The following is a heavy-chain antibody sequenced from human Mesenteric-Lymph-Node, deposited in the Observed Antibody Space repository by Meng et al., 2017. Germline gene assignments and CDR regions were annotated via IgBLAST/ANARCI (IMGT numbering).Heavy chain of an antibody. CDR3: ARGDAMDV. V-gene: IGHV4-4*02. CDR2: IYHRGST. Sequence: VQRQESCPGMVKPLGPLSLTCAVSGPSISSSNWWSWVRQPPGKGLEWIGEIYHRGSTNYNPSLKSRVTISVDTSKNQFSLKLTSVTAADTAVYYCARGDAMDVWGQGTTVTVSS. CDR1: GPSISSSNW. J-gene: IGHJ6*02.